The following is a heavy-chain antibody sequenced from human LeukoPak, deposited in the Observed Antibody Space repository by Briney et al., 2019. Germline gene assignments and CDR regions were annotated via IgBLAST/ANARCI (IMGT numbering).Heavy chain of an antibody. J-gene: IGHJ2*01. V-gene: IGHV4-34*01. CDR2: INHSGST. Sequence: SETLSLTCAVYGGSFSGYYWSWIRQPPGKGLEWIGEINHSGSTNYNPSLKSRVTISVDTSKNQFSLKLSSVTAADTAVYYCARGVFFDLWGRGTLVTVSS. D-gene: IGHD3-10*01. CDR1: GGSFSGYY. CDR3: ARGVFFDL.